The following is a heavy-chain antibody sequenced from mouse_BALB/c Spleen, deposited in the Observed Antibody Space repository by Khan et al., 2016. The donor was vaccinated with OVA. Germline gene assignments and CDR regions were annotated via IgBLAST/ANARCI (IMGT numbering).Heavy chain of an antibody. CDR3: ARKDYYDYDPFPY. D-gene: IGHD2-4*01. J-gene: IGHJ3*01. Sequence: EVQLQESGPGLVKPSQSLSLTCTVTGYSITSEFAWNWIRQFPGNKLEWMGYIRYSGNTRYNPSLKSLISITRDTSRNQFFLQLNSVTTEDTATYYCARKDYYDYDPFPYWGQGTLVNVSA. CDR1: GYSITSEFA. V-gene: IGHV3-2*02. CDR2: IRYSGNT.